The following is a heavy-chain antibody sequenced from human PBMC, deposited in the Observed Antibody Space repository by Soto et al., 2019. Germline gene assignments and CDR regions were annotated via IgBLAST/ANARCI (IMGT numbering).Heavy chain of an antibody. CDR1: GGSISSSSYY. CDR3: ARQEIVATIRGYYYYMDV. CDR2: IYYSGST. J-gene: IGHJ6*03. V-gene: IGHV4-39*01. Sequence: PSETLSLTCTVSGGSISSSSYYWGWIRQPPGKGLEWIGSIYYSGSTYYNPSLKSRVTISVDTSKNQFSLKLSSVTAADTAVYYCARQEIVATIRGYYYYMDVWGKGTTVTAP. D-gene: IGHD5-12*01.